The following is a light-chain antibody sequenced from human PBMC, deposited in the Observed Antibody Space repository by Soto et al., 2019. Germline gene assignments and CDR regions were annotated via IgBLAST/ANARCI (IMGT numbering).Light chain of an antibody. CDR2: EVS. CDR1: SSDIGGYNY. V-gene: IGLV2-8*01. CDR3: SSYTSSSPVV. Sequence: QSVLTQPPSASGSPGQSVTISCTGTSSDIGGYNYVSWYQQHPGKAPQLMIYEVSKRPSGVSGRFSGSKSGNTASLTVSGLQSEDEADYYCSSYTSSSPVVFGGGTKLTVL. J-gene: IGLJ2*01.